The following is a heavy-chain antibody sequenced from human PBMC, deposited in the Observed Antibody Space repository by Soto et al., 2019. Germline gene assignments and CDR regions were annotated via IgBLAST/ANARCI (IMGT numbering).Heavy chain of an antibody. CDR3: ARAPRMAPFDI. V-gene: IGHV3-33*01. CDR2: IRNDGSDK. J-gene: IGHJ3*02. CDR1: GFILSPYG. Sequence: GGSLRLSCAASGFILSPYGIHWVRQAPGKGREWVALIRNDGSDKYYAESVTGRFTISRDNSKNTVYLQMNSLRAEDTALYFCARAPRMAPFDIWGQGSMVTVSS.